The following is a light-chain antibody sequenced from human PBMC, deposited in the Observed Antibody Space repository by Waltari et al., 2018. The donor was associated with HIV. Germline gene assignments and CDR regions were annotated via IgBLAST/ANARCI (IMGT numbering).Light chain of an antibody. CDR3: QSYDSRLSGSV. CDR1: SSNIGTGSA. CDR2: ANT. J-gene: IGLJ3*02. Sequence: QSALTQPPSVSGAPGQRVTISCTGTSSNIGTGSAVPWYQQLPGTAPKLLIYANTNRPSGVPDRFSGSKSGTSASLAITGLQAEDEADYYCQSYDSRLSGSVFGGGTKLTVL. V-gene: IGLV1-40*01.